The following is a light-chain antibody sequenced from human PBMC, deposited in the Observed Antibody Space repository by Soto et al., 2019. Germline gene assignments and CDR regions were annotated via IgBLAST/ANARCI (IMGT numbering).Light chain of an antibody. Sequence: EIVMTQSPATLSVSPGERATLSCRASQSVSSNLAWYQQKPGQAPRLLIYGASPRATGIPARFSGSGSGTEFTLTISSLQSEDFAVYYCQQYNSWPPITFGQGKRLEIK. V-gene: IGKV3-15*01. CDR2: GAS. CDR3: QQYNSWPPIT. CDR1: QSVSSN. J-gene: IGKJ5*01.